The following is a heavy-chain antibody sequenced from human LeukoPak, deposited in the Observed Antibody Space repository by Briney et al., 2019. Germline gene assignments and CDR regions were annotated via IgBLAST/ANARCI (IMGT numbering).Heavy chain of an antibody. CDR3: ARDLEVGATIGAFDI. J-gene: IGHJ3*02. D-gene: IGHD1-26*01. CDR1: GGSFSGYY. Sequence: PSETLSLTCAVYGGSFSGYYWSWIRQPPGKGLEWIGEIYHSGSTNYNPSLKSRVTISVDKSKNQFSLKLSSVTAADTAVYYCARDLEVGATIGAFDIWGQGTMVTVSS. CDR2: IYHSGST. V-gene: IGHV4-34*01.